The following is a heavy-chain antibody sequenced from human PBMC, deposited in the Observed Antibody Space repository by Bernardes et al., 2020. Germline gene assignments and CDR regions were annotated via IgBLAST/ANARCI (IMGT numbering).Heavy chain of an antibody. J-gene: IGHJ2*01. CDR3: ARRGTAMIDWYFDL. CDR2: IYYSGST. Sequence: SETLSLTRTVSGGSISSSSYYWGWIRQPPGKGLEWIGSIYYSGSTYYNPSLKSRVTISVDTSKNQFSLKLSSVTAADTAVYYCARRGTAMIDWYFDLWGRGTLVTVSS. V-gene: IGHV4-39*01. CDR1: GGSISSSSYY. D-gene: IGHD3-22*01.